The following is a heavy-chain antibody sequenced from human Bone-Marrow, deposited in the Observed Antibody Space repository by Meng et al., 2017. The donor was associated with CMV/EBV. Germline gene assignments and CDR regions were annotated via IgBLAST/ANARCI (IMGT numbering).Heavy chain of an antibody. D-gene: IGHD2-2*02. V-gene: IGHV3-7*01. J-gene: IGHJ6*02. CDR1: GFTFSSYW. Sequence: GESLKISCAASGFTFSSYWMSWVRQAPGKGLEWVANIKQDGSEKYYVDSVKGRFTISRDNAKNSLYLQMNSLRAEDTAVYYCAKLIVVVPAAILEDYYYGMAVWGQGTTVTFYS. CDR3: AKLIVVVPAAILEDYYYGMAV. CDR2: IKQDGSEK.